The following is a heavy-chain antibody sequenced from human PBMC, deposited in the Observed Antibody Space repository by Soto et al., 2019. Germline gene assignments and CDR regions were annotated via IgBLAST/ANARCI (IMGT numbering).Heavy chain of an antibody. CDR1: GFTFSSYW. CDR2: INSDGSST. D-gene: IGHD2-2*01. Sequence: EVQLVESGGGLVQPGGSLRLSCAASGFTFSSYWIHWVRQAPGKGLVWVSRINSDGSSTSYADSVKGRFTISRDNAKNTLYLHMNSLRAEDTAVYYCARAPYCISTSCYLDYWGQGTLVTVSS. V-gene: IGHV3-74*01. J-gene: IGHJ4*02. CDR3: ARAPYCISTSCYLDY.